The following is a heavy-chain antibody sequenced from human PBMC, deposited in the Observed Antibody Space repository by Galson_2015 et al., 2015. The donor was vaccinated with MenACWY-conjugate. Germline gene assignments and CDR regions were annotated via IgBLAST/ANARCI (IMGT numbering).Heavy chain of an antibody. V-gene: IGHV4-39*01. D-gene: IGHD1-7*01. Sequence: CSVSGCSIYSSDHWWGWIRQPPGKGLEWIASIHHSETTHYNPSLKSRVSISVDTSKNQFSLKLSSVSAADTAVYYCARLPRGTNLILEGSWGQGILVTVSS. CDR1: GCSIYSSDHW. CDR3: ARLPRGTNLILEGS. J-gene: IGHJ5*02. CDR2: IHHSETT.